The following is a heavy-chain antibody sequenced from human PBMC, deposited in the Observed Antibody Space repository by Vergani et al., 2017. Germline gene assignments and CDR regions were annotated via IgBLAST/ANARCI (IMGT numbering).Heavy chain of an antibody. CDR1: GGSISSYY. CDR2: IYTSGST. V-gene: IGHV4-59*08. J-gene: IGHJ4*02. CDR3: ARQSSYCSGGSCYYFEFDY. D-gene: IGHD2-15*01. Sequence: QVQLQESGPGLVKPSETLSLTCTVSGGSISSYYWSWIRQPPGKGLEWIGRIYTSGSTNYNPSLKSRVTISVDTSKNQFSLKLSSVTAADTAVYYCARQSSYCSGGSCYYFEFDYWGQGTLVTVSS.